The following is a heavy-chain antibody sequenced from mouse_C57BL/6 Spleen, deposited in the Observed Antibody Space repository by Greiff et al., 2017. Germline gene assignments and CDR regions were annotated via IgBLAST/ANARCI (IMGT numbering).Heavy chain of an antibody. D-gene: IGHD1-1*02. CDR3: ARWCYYAMDY. J-gene: IGHJ4*01. V-gene: IGHV1-82*01. CDR1: GYAFSSSW. CDR2: IYPGDGDT. Sequence: QVQLQQSGPELVKPGASVKISCKASGYAFSSSWMNWVKQRPGKGLEWIGRIYPGDGDTNYNGKFKGKATLTADKSSSTAYMQLSSLTSEDSAVYFCARWCYYAMDYWGQGTSVTVAS.